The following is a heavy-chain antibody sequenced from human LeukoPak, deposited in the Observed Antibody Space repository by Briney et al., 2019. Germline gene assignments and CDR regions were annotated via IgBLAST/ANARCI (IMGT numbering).Heavy chain of an antibody. CDR2: LYWHVDK. CDR1: GFSLSTGAVG. J-gene: IGHJ6*03. V-gene: IGHV2-5*01. Sequence: GSGPTLANLRQTRTLTCTFSGFSLSTGAVGVAWIRQPPGKALERLALLYWHVDKGYSPSLVHTLSINKDTSKDQVVLTMTNMDTVDRATYYCAHTLGLAAEGNREYYFYYYMDVWGKGTTVTVSS. D-gene: IGHD6-13*01. CDR3: AHTLGLAAEGNREYYFYYYMDV.